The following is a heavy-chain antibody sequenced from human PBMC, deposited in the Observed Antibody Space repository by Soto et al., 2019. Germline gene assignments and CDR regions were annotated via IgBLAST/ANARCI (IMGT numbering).Heavy chain of an antibody. CDR3: ARDNLSGWYPYYYYGMDV. CDR2: IYYSGST. J-gene: IGHJ6*02. CDR1: GGSISSYY. V-gene: IGHV4-59*01. D-gene: IGHD6-19*01. Sequence: QVQLQESGPGLVKPSETLSLTCTVSGGSISSYYWSWIRQPPGKGLEWIGYIYYSGSTNYNPSLNSRVTISVNTSKTPFSLKLSPVTAADTAVYYCARDNLSGWYPYYYYGMDVWGQGTTVTVSS.